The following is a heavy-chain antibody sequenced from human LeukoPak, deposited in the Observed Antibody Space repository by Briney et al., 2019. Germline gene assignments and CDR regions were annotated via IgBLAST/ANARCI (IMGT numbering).Heavy chain of an antibody. CDR2: INPSGGST. CDR3: ARDDGTGTTGFGAFDI. J-gene: IGHJ3*02. D-gene: IGHD1-7*01. V-gene: IGHV1-46*01. Sequence: ASVKVSCKASGYTFTSYGISWVRQAPGQGLEWMGIINPSGGSTSYAQKFQGRVTMTRDTSTSTVYMELSSLRSEDTAVYYCARDDGTGTTGFGAFDIWGQGTMVTVSS. CDR1: GYTFTSYG.